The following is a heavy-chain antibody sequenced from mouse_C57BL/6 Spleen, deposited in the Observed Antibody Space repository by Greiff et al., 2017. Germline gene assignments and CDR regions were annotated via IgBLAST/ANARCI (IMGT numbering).Heavy chain of an antibody. CDR3: AKNYDGWFAY. J-gene: IGHJ3*01. D-gene: IGHD2-3*01. V-gene: IGHV2-4*01. CDR2: IWSGGST. Sequence: VMLVESGPGLVQPSQSLSITCTVSGFSLTSYGVHWVRQPPGKGLEWLGVIWSGGSTDYNAAFISRLSISKDNSKSQVFFKMNSLQADDTAIYYCAKNYDGWFAYWGQGTLVTVSA. CDR1: GFSLTSYG.